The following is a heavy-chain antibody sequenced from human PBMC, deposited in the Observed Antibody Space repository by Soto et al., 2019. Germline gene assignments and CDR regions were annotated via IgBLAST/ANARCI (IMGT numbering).Heavy chain of an antibody. CDR2: ISYDGSNK. Sequence: QVQLVESGGGVVQPGRSLRLSCAASGFTFSSYGMHWVRQAPGKGLEWVAVISYDGSNKYYADSVKGRFTISRDNSKNTLYLKMNSLRAEDTAVYYCAISGMDVWGQGTTFTVSS. CDR3: AISGMDV. J-gene: IGHJ6*02. V-gene: IGHV3-30*03. CDR1: GFTFSSYG.